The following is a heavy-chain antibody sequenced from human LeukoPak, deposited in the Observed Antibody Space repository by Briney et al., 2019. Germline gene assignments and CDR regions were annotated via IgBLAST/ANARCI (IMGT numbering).Heavy chain of an antibody. CDR3: TRDLAEVPGPRMDV. V-gene: IGHV3-23*01. Sequence: GGSLRLSCAASGFTFSSYAMSWVRQAPGKGLEWVSVLSDSGGNTYYADSVKGRFTISRDNAKNSLYLQMDSLRDDDTARYFCTRDLAEVPGPRMDVWGQGTTVTVSS. J-gene: IGHJ6*02. CDR1: GFTFSSYA. D-gene: IGHD3-3*02. CDR2: LSDSGGNT.